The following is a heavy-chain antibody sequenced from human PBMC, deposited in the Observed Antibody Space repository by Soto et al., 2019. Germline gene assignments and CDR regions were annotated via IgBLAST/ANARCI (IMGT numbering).Heavy chain of an antibody. Sequence: SETLSLTCTVSGGSISSGDYYWSWIRQPPGKGLEWIGYIYYSGSTYYNPSLKSRVTISVDTSKNQFSLKLSSVTAADTAVYYCASRTTRYSSSWYDYWGQGTLVTVSS. CDR1: GGSISSGDYY. CDR2: IYYSGST. V-gene: IGHV4-30-4*01. D-gene: IGHD6-13*01. J-gene: IGHJ4*02. CDR3: ASRTTRYSSSWYDY.